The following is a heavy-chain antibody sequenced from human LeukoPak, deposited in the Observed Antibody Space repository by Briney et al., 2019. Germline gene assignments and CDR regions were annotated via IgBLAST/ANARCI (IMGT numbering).Heavy chain of an antibody. V-gene: IGHV4-38-2*02. CDR3: ARNPHVTKEHVDYIWYFDV. CDR2: MYHRGST. CDR1: GYSITSGYY. Sequence: NSSETLSLTCTVSGYSITSGYYWGWIRQSPGKGLEWIGSMYHRGSTYFNPSLQSRVTISVDTSKNQFSLKLTSVTAADTAVYYCARNPHVTKEHVDYIWYFDVWGLGTLVTVSS. J-gene: IGHJ2*01. D-gene: IGHD1/OR15-1a*01.